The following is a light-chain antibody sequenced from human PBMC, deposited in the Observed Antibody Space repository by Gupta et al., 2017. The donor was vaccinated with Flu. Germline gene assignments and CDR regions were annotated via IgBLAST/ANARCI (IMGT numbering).Light chain of an antibody. CDR3: QQYGSSPGT. CDR2: GAS. CDR1: QSVSSSY. Sequence: EIVLTHSPGTLSLSTGERATLSCRASQSVSSSYLAWYQQKPGQAPRLLIYGASSRATGIPDRFSGSGSGTDFTLTISRLEPEDFAVYYCQQYGSSPGTFGQGTKVEIK. V-gene: IGKV3-20*01. J-gene: IGKJ1*01.